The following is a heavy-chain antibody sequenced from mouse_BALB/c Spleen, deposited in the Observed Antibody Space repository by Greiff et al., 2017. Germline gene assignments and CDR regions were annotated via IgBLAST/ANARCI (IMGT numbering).Heavy chain of an antibody. V-gene: IGHV5-9-4*01. CDR2: ISSGGSYT. CDR1: GFTFSSYA. J-gene: IGHJ4*01. Sequence: EVQLVESGGGLVKPGGSLKLSCAASGFTFSSYAMSWVRQSPEKRLEWVAEISSGGSYTYYPDTVTGRFTISRDNAKNTLYLEMSSLRSEDTAMYYCASFYGNYDAMDYWGQGTSVTVSS. CDR3: ASFYGNYDAMDY. D-gene: IGHD2-1*01.